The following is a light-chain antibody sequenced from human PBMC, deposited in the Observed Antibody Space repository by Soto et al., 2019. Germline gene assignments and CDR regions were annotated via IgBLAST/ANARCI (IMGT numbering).Light chain of an antibody. V-gene: IGKV3-15*01. CDR3: QQYKKWPRT. CDR2: DAS. CDR1: QSVSSN. Sequence: EIVMTQSPATLAVSPCERAALSFSASQSVSSNFAWYQQKPGQAPRLLIYDASTRATGIPARFSGSGSGTEFTLTISSLQSEDFAVYYCQQYKKWPRTFGHGTKVDIK. J-gene: IGKJ1*01.